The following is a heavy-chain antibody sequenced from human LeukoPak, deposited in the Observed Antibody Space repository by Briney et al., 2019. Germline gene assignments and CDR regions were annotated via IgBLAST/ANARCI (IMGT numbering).Heavy chain of an antibody. CDR3: ATAGADSKSCTGARCYMWSMDV. CDR1: GFTVSSNY. V-gene: IGHV3-66*01. D-gene: IGHD2-2*02. Sequence: GGSLRLSCAASGFTVSSNYMSWVRQAPGKGLEWVSVIYSGGSTYYADSVKGRFTISRDNAKSSLFLQMNSLRVEDTAVYYCATAGADSKSCTGARCYMWSMDVWGKGTTVTVSS. J-gene: IGHJ6*03. CDR2: IYSGGST.